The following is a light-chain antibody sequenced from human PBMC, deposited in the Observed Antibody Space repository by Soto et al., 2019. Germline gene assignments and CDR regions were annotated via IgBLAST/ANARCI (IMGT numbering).Light chain of an antibody. Sequence: HMTQSASSVSASVGDRVPITCRASQGLDRWLAWYQQKPGKAPKLLIYDVSALPRGVPPRFSGSGSGTQFTLTISGLQPDDFPVYYCQQRSNGPSINCRQGTR. CDR3: QQRSNGPSIN. CDR2: DVS. V-gene: IGKV1-5*01. J-gene: IGKJ5*01. CDR1: QGLDRW.